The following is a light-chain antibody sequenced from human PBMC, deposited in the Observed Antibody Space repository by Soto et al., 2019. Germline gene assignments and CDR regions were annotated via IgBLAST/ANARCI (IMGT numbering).Light chain of an antibody. V-gene: IGLV2-14*01. CDR2: GVS. J-gene: IGLJ1*01. Sequence: QSALTQPASVSGSPGQSITISCTGTSSDIGDYNYVSWYRQHPGKAPKLIIYGVSNRPSGVSNRFSGSKSGNTASLTISGLQAEDEADYYCSSYTSGSTLYAFGTGTKVTVL. CDR3: SSYTSGSTLYA. CDR1: SSDIGDYNY.